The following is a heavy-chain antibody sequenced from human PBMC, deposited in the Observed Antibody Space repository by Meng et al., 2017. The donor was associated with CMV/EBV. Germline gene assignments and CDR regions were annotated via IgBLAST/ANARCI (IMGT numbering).Heavy chain of an antibody. D-gene: IGHD6-6*01. V-gene: IGHV1-69*05. J-gene: IGHJ4*02. CDR1: GGTFSSYA. CDR2: IIPIFGTA. Sequence: SVKVSCKASGGTFSSYAISWVRQAPGQGLEWMGGIIPIFGTANYAQKFQGRVTITTDESTSTAYMELSSLRSEDTAVYYCASSDGDSSSSILDYWGQGTLVTVSS. CDR3: ASSDGDSSSSILDY.